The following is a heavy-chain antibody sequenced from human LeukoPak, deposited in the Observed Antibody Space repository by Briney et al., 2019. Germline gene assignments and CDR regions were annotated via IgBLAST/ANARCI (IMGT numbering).Heavy chain of an antibody. D-gene: IGHD6-19*01. CDR2: INPNSGGT. Sequence: ASVKVSCKASGYTFTGYYMHWVRQAPGQGLEWMGWINPNSGGTNYAQKFQGKVTMTRDTSISTAYMELSSLRSEDTAVYYCARAGILSAVAGQGGAFDIWGQGTMVTVSS. CDR1: GYTFTGYY. V-gene: IGHV1-2*02. CDR3: ARAGILSAVAGQGGAFDI. J-gene: IGHJ3*02.